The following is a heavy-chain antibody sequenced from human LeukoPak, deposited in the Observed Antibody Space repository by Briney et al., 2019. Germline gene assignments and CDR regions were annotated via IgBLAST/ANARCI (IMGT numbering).Heavy chain of an antibody. Sequence: GGSLRLSCAASGFTFSNYAMSWVRQAPGKGLEWVSAIGGSGDSTYYADSVKGRFTISRDNSKNTLFLLMNSLRAEDTAVYYCAKDHPVAATSYYAYWGQGTLVTVSS. J-gene: IGHJ4*02. CDR1: GFTFSNYA. CDR2: IGGSGDST. CDR3: AKDHPVAATSYYAY. D-gene: IGHD2-15*01. V-gene: IGHV3-23*01.